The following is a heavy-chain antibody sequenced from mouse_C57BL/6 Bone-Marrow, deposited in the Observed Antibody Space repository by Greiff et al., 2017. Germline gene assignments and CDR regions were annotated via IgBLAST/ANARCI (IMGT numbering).Heavy chain of an antibody. CDR1: GFTFSSYG. J-gene: IGHJ2*01. V-gene: IGHV5-6*02. Sequence: DVMLVESGGDLVKPGGSLKLSCAASGFTFSSYGMSWVRQTPDKRLEWVATISSGGSYTYYPDSVKGRFTISRDNAKNTRYLQMSSLKSEDTAMYYCARLGQDFWGQGTTLTVSS. CDR3: ARLGQDF. CDR2: ISSGGSYT.